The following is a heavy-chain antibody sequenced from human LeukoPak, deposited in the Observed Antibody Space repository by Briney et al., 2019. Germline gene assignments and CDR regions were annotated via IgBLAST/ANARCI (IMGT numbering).Heavy chain of an antibody. CDR1: GDSISSGGYY. CDR2: IYYSGST. Sequence: SETLSLTCTVSGDSISSGGYYWSWIRQHPGKGLEWIGYIYYSGSTYYNPSLKSRVTISVDASKNQFSLKLSSVTAADTAVYYCARDPMLSPAFDIWGQGTMVTVSS. J-gene: IGHJ3*02. V-gene: IGHV4-31*03. D-gene: IGHD2-8*01. CDR3: ARDPMLSPAFDI.